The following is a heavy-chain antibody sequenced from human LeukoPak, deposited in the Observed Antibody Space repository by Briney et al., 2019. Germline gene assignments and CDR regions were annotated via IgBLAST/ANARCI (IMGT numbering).Heavy chain of an antibody. J-gene: IGHJ5*02. V-gene: IGHV1-18*01. CDR1: GGTFSSYA. CDR3: ARDNVGATGWFDP. CDR2: ISAYNGNT. Sequence: ASVKVSCKASGGTFSSYAISWVRQAPGQGLEWMGWISAYNGNTNYAQKLQGRVTMTTDTSTSTAYMELRSLRSDDTAVYYCARDNVGATGWFDPWGQGTLVTVSS. D-gene: IGHD1-26*01.